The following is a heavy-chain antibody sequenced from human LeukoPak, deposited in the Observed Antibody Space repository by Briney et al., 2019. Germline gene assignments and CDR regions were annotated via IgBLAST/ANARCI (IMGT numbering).Heavy chain of an antibody. CDR3: ARDWAGDGYNSGFDY. V-gene: IGHV3-23*01. Sequence: GGTLRLSCAASGFTFSSYGMSWVRQAPGKGLEWVSAISGSGGSTYYADSVKGRFTISRDNSKNTLYLQMNSLRAEDTAVYYCARDWAGDGYNSGFDYWGQGTLVTVSS. CDR1: GFTFSSYG. CDR2: ISGSGGST. J-gene: IGHJ4*02. D-gene: IGHD5-24*01.